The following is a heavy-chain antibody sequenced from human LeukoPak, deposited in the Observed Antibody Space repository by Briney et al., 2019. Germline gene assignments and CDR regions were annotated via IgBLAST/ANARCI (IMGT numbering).Heavy chain of an antibody. CDR2: IRYDGSNK. J-gene: IGHJ6*03. V-gene: IGHV3-30*02. CDR1: GFTFSSYG. CDR3: AKDPNFYYCMDV. Sequence: GGSLRLSCAASGFTFSSYGMHWVRQAPGKGLEWVAFIRYDGSNKYYADSVKGRFTVSRDNSKNTLYLQMNSLRAEDTAVYYCAKDPNFYYCMDVWGKGTTVTISS.